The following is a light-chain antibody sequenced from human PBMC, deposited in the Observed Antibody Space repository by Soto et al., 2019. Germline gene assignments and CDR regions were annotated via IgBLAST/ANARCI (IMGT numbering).Light chain of an antibody. CDR2: GVS. Sequence: QSLLRQPSSLSGSPGQSSTISCTGTISDVGGYNYVSWYQQHPGKAPKLMIYGVSNRPSGVSNRFSGSKSGNTASLTISGLQAEDEADYYCSSYTSSSTLIFGGGTK. V-gene: IGLV2-14*01. J-gene: IGLJ2*01. CDR1: ISDVGGYNY. CDR3: SSYTSSSTLI.